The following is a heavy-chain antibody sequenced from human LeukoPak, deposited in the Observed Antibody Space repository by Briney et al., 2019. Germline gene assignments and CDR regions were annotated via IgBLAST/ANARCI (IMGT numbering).Heavy chain of an antibody. D-gene: IGHD1-26*01. CDR2: IYYSGST. CDR1: GGSISSYY. J-gene: IGHJ4*02. Sequence: MASETLSLTCTVSGGSISSYYWSWIRQPPGKGLEWIGYIYYSGSTNYNPSLKSRVTISVDTSKNQFSLKLSSVTAADTAVYYCASLPLYRSKHFDYWGQGTLVTVSS. V-gene: IGHV4-59*08. CDR3: ASLPLYRSKHFDY.